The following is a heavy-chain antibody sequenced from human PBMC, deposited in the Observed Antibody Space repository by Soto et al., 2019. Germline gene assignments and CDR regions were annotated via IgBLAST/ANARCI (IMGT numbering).Heavy chain of an antibody. D-gene: IGHD6-19*01. V-gene: IGHV3-23*01. J-gene: IGHJ4*02. Sequence: GGSLRLSCAASGFTFSSYAMSWVRQAPGKGLEWVSAISGSGGSTYYVDSVKGRFTISRDNSKNTLYLQMNSLRAEETAVYYCAKDKSKQWPAIDYWGQGTLVTVSS. CDR1: GFTFSSYA. CDR3: AKDKSKQWPAIDY. CDR2: ISGSGGST.